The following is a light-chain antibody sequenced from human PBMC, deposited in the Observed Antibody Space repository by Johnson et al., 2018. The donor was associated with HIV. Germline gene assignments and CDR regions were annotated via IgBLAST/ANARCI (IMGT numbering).Light chain of an antibody. CDR3: GTWDNSLSAYV. CDR2: DNN. Sequence: QSVLTQPPSVSAAPGKKVTISCSGSSSNIGNNYVSWYQQFPGTAPKLLIYDNNKRPSGIPDRFSGSKSGPSATLGITALQTGDEADYYCGTWDNSLSAYVFDTGTKVTVL. CDR1: SSNIGNNY. J-gene: IGLJ1*01. V-gene: IGLV1-51*01.